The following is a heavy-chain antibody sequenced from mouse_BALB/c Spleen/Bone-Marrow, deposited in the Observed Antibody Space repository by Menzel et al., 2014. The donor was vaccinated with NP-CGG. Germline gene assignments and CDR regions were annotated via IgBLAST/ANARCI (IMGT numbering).Heavy chain of an antibody. V-gene: IGHV1-80*01. D-gene: IGHD3-1*01. CDR3: ARVGFSFDY. Sequence: VQLQQSGAELVRPGSSVKISSKASGYAFSTYWMNWVKQRPGQGLEWIGQIYPGDGDTNYNGKFKGKATLTADRSSSTASMQLSSLTSEDSAVYFCARVGFSFDYWGQGTTLTVSS. CDR1: GYAFSTYW. J-gene: IGHJ2*01. CDR2: IYPGDGDT.